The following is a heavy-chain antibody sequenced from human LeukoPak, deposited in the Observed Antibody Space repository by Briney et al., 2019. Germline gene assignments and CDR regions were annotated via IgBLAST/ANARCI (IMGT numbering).Heavy chain of an antibody. CDR3: ASDYDILTTNAFDI. CDR1: GYTFTSYD. CDR2: MNPNSGNT. Sequence: ASVKVSCKASGYTFTSYDINWVRQATGQGLEWMGWMNPNSGNTGYAQKFQGRVTMTRNTSISTAYMELSSLRSEDTAVCYCASDYDILTTNAFDIWGQGTMVTVSS. D-gene: IGHD3-9*01. J-gene: IGHJ3*02. V-gene: IGHV1-8*01.